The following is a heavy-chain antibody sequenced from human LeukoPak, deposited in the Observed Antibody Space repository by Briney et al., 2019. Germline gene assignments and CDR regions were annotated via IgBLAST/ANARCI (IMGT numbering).Heavy chain of an antibody. CDR1: GFTFSSYA. CDR3: AKDQGSSSGWYSRDGFAL. CDR2: ISSSGDST. J-gene: IGHJ3*01. Sequence: PGGSLRLSCAASGFTFSSYAMSWVRQAPGKGLEWVSGISSSGDSTFYADSVKGRFTISRDNSKNTLYLQMNSLRAEVTAVYYCAKDQGSSSGWYSRDGFALWGRGTMVTVSS. D-gene: IGHD6-19*01. V-gene: IGHV3-23*01.